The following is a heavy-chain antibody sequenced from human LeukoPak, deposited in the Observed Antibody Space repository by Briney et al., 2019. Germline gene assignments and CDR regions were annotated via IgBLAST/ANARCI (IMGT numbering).Heavy chain of an antibody. CDR2: ISGSGGRT. CDR1: GFTFSSYA. V-gene: IGHV3-23*01. CDR3: ARGQQTLDS. Sequence: GGSLRLSCAASGFTFSSYAMSWVRQAPGKGLDWVSAISGSGGRTYYADSVKGRFTISRDNSKNTLYLQISSLRAEDTAVFYCARGQQTLDSWGQGTLVTASS. J-gene: IGHJ4*02. D-gene: IGHD1/OR15-1a*01.